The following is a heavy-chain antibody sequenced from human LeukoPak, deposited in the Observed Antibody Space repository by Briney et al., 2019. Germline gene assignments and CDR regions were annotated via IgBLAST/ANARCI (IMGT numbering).Heavy chain of an antibody. J-gene: IGHJ5*02. CDR1: GYTFTSYG. Sequence: ASVEVSCKASGYTFTSYGISWVRQAPGQGLEWMGWISAYNGNTNYAQKLQGRFTMTTDTSTSTAYMELRSLRSDDTAVYYCAREAHYDILTGRGWFDPWGQGTLVTVSS. D-gene: IGHD3-9*01. CDR3: AREAHYDILTGRGWFDP. CDR2: ISAYNGNT. V-gene: IGHV1-18*04.